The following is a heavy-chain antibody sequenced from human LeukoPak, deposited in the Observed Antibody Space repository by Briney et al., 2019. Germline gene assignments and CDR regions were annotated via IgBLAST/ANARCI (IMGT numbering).Heavy chain of an antibody. D-gene: IGHD2-2*01. V-gene: IGHV3-23*01. J-gene: IGHJ4*02. CDR1: GFTFSNYA. CDR2: ISGSAVST. Sequence: PGGSLRLPCAASGFTFSNYAMNWVRQAPGKGLEWVSTISGSAVSTYYADSVKGRFTVSRDNSKNTLYLQMNSLRAEDTAVYYCAKGGSGYCSSTSCLYYFDYWGQGTLVTVSS. CDR3: AKGGSGYCSSTSCLYYFDY.